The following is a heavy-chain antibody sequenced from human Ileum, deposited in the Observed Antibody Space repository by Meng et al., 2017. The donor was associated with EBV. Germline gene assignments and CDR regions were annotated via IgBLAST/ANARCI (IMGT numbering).Heavy chain of an antibody. CDR2: TSHSGST. Sequence: MERRGRGTGRVRLRETVSRPCACSGGSISRSDWCSWVRQPPGKGLEWIGETSHSGSTNYSPSLKSRVTISLDKSKNQLSLKLNSVTAADTAVYYCASSDYYRSDYWGQGTLVTVSS. J-gene: IGHJ4*02. V-gene: IGHV4-4*02. CDR3: ASSDYYRSDY. CDR1: GGSISRSDW. D-gene: IGHD3-22*01.